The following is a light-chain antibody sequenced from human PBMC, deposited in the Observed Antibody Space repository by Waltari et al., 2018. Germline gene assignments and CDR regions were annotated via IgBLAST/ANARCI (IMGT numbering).Light chain of an antibody. V-gene: IGKV1-39*01. CDR1: ENVNNY. Sequence: DIQMTQSPSSLSASVGDRLTITCRASENVNNYLNWYQQKPGKAPKLLIYKASTLQSGVPSRFSGSGSGTDYTFTISSLQSEDVATYYCQHNYGTPFTFGPGTKLDIK. J-gene: IGKJ3*01. CDR2: KAS. CDR3: QHNYGTPFT.